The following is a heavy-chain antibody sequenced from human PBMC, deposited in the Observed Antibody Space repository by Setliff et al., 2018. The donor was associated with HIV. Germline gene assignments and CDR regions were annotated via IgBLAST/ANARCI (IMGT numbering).Heavy chain of an antibody. CDR1: GYTFTTYD. D-gene: IGHD2-2*01. Sequence: ASVKVSCKASGYTFTTYDITWVRQAPGQGLEWMGWISAYNGNTDYAQRFQGRVTITTDESTNTGYMELSSLRSEDTAVYYCARESACSSTSCPKVLDYWGQGTLVTVSS. V-gene: IGHV1-18*01. CDR2: ISAYNGNT. CDR3: ARESACSSTSCPKVLDY. J-gene: IGHJ4*02.